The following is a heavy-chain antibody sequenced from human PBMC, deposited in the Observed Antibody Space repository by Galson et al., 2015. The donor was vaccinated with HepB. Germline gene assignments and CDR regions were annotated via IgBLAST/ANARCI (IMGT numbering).Heavy chain of an antibody. Sequence: SVKVSCKASGYTFTSYDINWVRQATGQGLEWMGWMNPNSGNTGYAQKFQGRVTMTRNTSISTAYMELSSLRSEDTAVYYCARGARAEDHFEIWGQGTMVTVSS. J-gene: IGHJ3*02. D-gene: IGHD5-12*01. CDR2: MNPNSGNT. CDR1: GYTFTSYD. CDR3: ARGARAEDHFEI. V-gene: IGHV1-8*01.